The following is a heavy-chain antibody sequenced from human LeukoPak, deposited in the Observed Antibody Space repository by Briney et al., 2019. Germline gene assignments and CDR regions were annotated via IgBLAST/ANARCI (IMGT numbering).Heavy chain of an antibody. D-gene: IGHD1-26*01. Sequence: GASVKVSCKASGYIFTTYYLHWVQQAPGQGLEWMGIINPNGDSATYAQMFQGRVTMTRDTSTSTVYMELSSLRSDDTAVYYCARDSGSYHFDYWGQGTLVTVSS. V-gene: IGHV1-46*01. CDR2: INPNGDSA. CDR3: ARDSGSYHFDY. J-gene: IGHJ4*02. CDR1: GYIFTTYY.